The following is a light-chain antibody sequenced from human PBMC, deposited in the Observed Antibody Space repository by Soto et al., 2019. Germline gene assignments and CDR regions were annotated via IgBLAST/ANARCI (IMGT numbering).Light chain of an antibody. CDR3: QSYDFGLSAHNYV. Sequence: QSVLTQPPSVSLAPGQRVTMSCTGSSSNIGAGYDVHWYQQFPGTAPRLLIYANNNRPSGVPDRFSGPKSGTSASLAITGLQADDEAEYYCQSYDFGLSAHNYVFGTGTKVTVL. CDR1: SSNIGAGYD. CDR2: ANN. V-gene: IGLV1-40*01. J-gene: IGLJ1*01.